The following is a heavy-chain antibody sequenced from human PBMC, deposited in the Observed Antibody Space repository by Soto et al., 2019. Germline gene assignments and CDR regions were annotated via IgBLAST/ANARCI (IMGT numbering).Heavy chain of an antibody. CDR1: GFTFTYHY. V-gene: IGHV3-72*01. Sequence: PGGSLRLSCAASGFTFTYHYMDWVGQAPGKGLEWVGRARNKVNSYIIAYAASVKGRFIISRDDSKNSLYLQMNSLKTEDTAVYFCARLMGTSFDFWGQGTLVTVSS. J-gene: IGHJ4*02. D-gene: IGHD2-8*01. CDR3: ARLMGTSFDF. CDR2: ARNKVNSYII.